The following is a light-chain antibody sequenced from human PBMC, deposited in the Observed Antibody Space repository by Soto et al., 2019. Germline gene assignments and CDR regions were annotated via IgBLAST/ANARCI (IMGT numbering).Light chain of an antibody. J-gene: IGLJ3*02. V-gene: IGLV1-47*01. CDR3: AAWDDSLSGWV. CDR2: RHN. Sequence: QLVLTQPPSASGTPGQRVTISCSGSSSNIGSNYVYWYQQFPGTAPKLLIYRHNQRPSGVPDRFSGSKSGTSASLAISGLRSEDEADYYCAAWDDSLSGWVFGGGTKLTVL. CDR1: SSNIGSNY.